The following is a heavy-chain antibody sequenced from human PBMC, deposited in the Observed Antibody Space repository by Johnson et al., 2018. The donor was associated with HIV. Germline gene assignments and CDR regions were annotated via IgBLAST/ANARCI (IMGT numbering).Heavy chain of an antibody. D-gene: IGHD3-10*01. J-gene: IGHJ3*02. CDR3: AKARGGITMVQGVIINAFDI. V-gene: IGHV3-20*04. Sequence: VQLVESGGGAVRPGGSLRISCAASGFTFDDYGMSWVRQAPGKGLKWVSGINWNGGSTGYADSVKGRFTLSRDNAKNSLYLQMNSLRTEDTALYYCAKARGGITMVQGVIINAFDIWGQGTMVTVSS. CDR1: GFTFDDYG. CDR2: INWNGGST.